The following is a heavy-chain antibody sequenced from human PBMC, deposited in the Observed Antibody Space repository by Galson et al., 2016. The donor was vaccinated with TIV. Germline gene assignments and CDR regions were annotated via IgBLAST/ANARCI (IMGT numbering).Heavy chain of an antibody. CDR1: GGSFSGHF. CDR3: ARRGAPRQSLYYGLDV. CDR2: VHDAGST. D-gene: IGHD3-10*01. V-gene: IGHV4-34*01. J-gene: IGHJ6*02. Sequence: SETLSLTCAVSGGSFSGHFGAWIRQSPEKGLEWLGEVHDAGSTNYNPSLKSRLTMSADTANNQFSLRLTSVTAADTAVYFCARRGAPRQSLYYGLDVWGQGTTVVVSS.